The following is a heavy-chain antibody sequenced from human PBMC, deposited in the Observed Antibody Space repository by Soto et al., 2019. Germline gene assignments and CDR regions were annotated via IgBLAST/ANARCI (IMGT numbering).Heavy chain of an antibody. CDR3: ARGEGYCSGCTCYRWFDP. Sequence: QVQLVQSGAEVKKPGASLKLSCKASGYTFTKYAMHWVRQAPGQRPEWMGWINGGNGNTKYSQKFQGRVTVSRDTSASTAYMELSSLRFEDTAVYYCARGEGYCSGCTCYRWFDPWGQGTLVTVSA. V-gene: IGHV1-3*01. CDR1: GYTFTKYA. D-gene: IGHD2-15*01. J-gene: IGHJ5*02. CDR2: INGGNGNT.